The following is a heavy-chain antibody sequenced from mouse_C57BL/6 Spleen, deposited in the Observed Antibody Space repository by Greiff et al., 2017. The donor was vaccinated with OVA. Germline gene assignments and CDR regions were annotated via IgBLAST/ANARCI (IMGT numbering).Heavy chain of an antibody. Sequence: EVQLQQSGPELVKPGASVKISCKASGYTFTDYYMNWVKQSHGKSLEWIGDINPNNGGTSYNQKFKGKATLTVDKSSSTAYMELRSLTSEDSAVYYCARSGSSSGYAMDYWGQGTSVTVSS. CDR1: GYTFTDYY. D-gene: IGHD1-1*01. V-gene: IGHV1-26*01. CDR3: ARSGSSSGYAMDY. J-gene: IGHJ4*01. CDR2: INPNNGGT.